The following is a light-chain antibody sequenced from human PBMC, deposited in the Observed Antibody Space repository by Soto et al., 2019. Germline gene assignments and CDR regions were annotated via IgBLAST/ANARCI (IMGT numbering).Light chain of an antibody. V-gene: IGKV3-20*01. CDR2: GAS. J-gene: IGKJ5*01. Sequence: EIVLTQSPGTLSLSPGVRATLSCRASQSVSSSYLAWYQQKPGQAPRLLIYGASSRATGIPDRFSGSGSGTDFTLTISRLEPEDFAVYYCQQYGISPITFGQGTRLEIK. CDR1: QSVSSSY. CDR3: QQYGISPIT.